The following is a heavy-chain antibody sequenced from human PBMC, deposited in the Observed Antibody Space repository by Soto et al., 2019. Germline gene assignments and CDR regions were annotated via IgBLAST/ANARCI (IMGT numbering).Heavy chain of an antibody. Sequence: PGESLKISCKGSGYSFTSYWIGWARQIPGKGLEWMGIIYPGDSDTRYSPSFQGQVTISADKSINTAYLQWSSLKASDTAMYYCARRDYYDSTGYNRGFDVWGQGTTVTVSS. CDR2: IYPGDSDT. V-gene: IGHV5-51*01. CDR1: GYSFTSYW. D-gene: IGHD3-22*01. J-gene: IGHJ6*02. CDR3: ARRDYYDSTGYNRGFDV.